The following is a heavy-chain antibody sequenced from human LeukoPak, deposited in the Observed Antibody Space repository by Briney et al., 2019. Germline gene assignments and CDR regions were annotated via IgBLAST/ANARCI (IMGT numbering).Heavy chain of an antibody. CDR2: ISSNGGST. CDR1: GFTFSSYA. Sequence: PGGSLRLSCAASGFTFSSYAMPWVLQAPGKGLEYVSAISSNGGSTYYANSVKGRFTISRDNSKNTLYLQMGSLRAEDMAVYYCASLIVGASYGMDVWGQGTTVTVSS. D-gene: IGHD1-26*01. J-gene: IGHJ6*02. V-gene: IGHV3-64*01. CDR3: ASLIVGASYGMDV.